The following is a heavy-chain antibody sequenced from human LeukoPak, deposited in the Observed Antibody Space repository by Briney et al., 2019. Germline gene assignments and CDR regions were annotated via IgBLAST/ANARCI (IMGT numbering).Heavy chain of an antibody. CDR2: ISSSSSYI. V-gene: IGHV3-21*01. CDR1: GFTFNSYA. D-gene: IGHD6-19*01. CDR3: ARTAVAGNFYFGY. Sequence: GGSLRLSCAASGFTFNSYAMSWVRQAPGKGLEWVSSISSSSSYIYYADSVKGRFTISRDNAKNSLYLQMNSLRAEDTAVYYCARTAVAGNFYFGYWGQGTLVTVSS. J-gene: IGHJ4*02.